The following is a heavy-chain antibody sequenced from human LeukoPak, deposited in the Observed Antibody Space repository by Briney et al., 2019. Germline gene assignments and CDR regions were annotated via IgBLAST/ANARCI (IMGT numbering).Heavy chain of an antibody. CDR3: AKDSMGYYYSYMAV. V-gene: IGHV3-21*01. Sequence: PGGSLRLSCAASGCTFSSYWMSWVRQAPGKGLEWVSSISSSSSYIYYADSVKGRFTISRDNAKNSLYLQMNSLRAGDTAMYYCAKDSMGYYYSYMAVWGKGTTVTISS. J-gene: IGHJ6*03. CDR1: GCTFSSYW. D-gene: IGHD2-2*01. CDR2: ISSSSSYI.